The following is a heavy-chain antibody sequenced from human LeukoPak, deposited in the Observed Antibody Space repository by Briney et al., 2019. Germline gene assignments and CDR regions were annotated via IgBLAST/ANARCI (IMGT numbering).Heavy chain of an antibody. CDR3: TSALNLVLGELLGY. J-gene: IGHJ4*02. V-gene: IGHV3-15*01. D-gene: IGHD3-16*01. CDR2: IKTEAEDGTT. CDR1: GFIFSKAW. Sequence: GGSLGLSCAASGFIFSKAWMAWVRQAPGKGLEWVGHIKTEAEDGTTDYAAPVKGRFTISRDDAKSTLYLQMNSLSTEDTAVYFCTSALNLVLGELLGYWGQGTLVTVSS.